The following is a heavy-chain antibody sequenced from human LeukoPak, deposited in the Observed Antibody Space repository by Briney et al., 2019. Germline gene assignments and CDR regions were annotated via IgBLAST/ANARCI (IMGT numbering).Heavy chain of an antibody. CDR1: GGSISSYY. D-gene: IGHD3-10*01. Sequence: PSETLSLTCTVSGGSISSYYWSWIRQPAGKGLEWIGRIYTSGSTNYNPSLKSRVTMSVDTSKNQFSLKLSSVTAADTAVYYCERMFRITMGGYAGYYFDYWGQGTLVTVSS. V-gene: IGHV4-4*07. CDR3: ERMFRITMGGYAGYYFDY. J-gene: IGHJ4*02. CDR2: IYTSGST.